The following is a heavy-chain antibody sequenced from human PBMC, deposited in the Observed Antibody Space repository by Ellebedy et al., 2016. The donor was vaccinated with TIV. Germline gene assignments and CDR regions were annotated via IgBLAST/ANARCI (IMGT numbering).Heavy chain of an antibody. D-gene: IGHD6-19*01. V-gene: IGHV3-30-3*01. J-gene: IGHJ4*02. CDR3: AGDLDKSSGWYGGAAY. Sequence: PGGSLRLSCAPSGFTFTSYAMHCVRQAPGKGLEWVAVISYDGSSKYYADSVKGRFTISRDNSMTTLYLEMNSLRAEDTAVYYCAGDLDKSSGWYGGAAYWGQGTLVTVSS. CDR2: ISYDGSSK. CDR1: GFTFTSYA.